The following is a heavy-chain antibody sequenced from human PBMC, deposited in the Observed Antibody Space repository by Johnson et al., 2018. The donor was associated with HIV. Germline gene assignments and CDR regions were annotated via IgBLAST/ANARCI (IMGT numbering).Heavy chain of an antibody. J-gene: IGHJ3*02. CDR3: AKGGAVAGTRDAFDI. V-gene: IGHV3-13*01. CDR1: GFTFSNYD. Sequence: VQLVESGGGLIQPGGSLRLSCAASGFTFSNYDMYWVRQPTGKGLEWVSGLGTAGDTYYAGSLNGRFTISREDAKNSLYLQMNSLRAGATAVYYRAKGGAVAGTRDAFDIWGQGTMVTVSS. CDR2: LGTAGDT. D-gene: IGHD6-19*01.